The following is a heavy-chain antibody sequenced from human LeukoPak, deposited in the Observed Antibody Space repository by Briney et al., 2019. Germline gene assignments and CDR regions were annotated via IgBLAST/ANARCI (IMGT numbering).Heavy chain of an antibody. V-gene: IGHV1-46*01. CDR2: INPGGGST. CDR3: AREREWGPEDYYDG. CDR1: GYTFTSYY. J-gene: IGHJ4*02. Sequence: GASVKVSCKASGYTFTSYYIHWVRQAPGQGLEWMGIINPGGGSTSYAQKFQGRGTMTRDTSTSTVYMELSSLRSEGTAVYLCAREREWGPEDYYDGWGQGTLVTVSS. D-gene: IGHD3-22*01.